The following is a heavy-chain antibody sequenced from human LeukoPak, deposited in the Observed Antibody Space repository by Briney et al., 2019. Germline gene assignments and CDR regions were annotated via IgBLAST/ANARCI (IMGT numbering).Heavy chain of an antibody. CDR1: GFTVSSTY. D-gene: IGHD2-21*01. J-gene: IGHJ4*02. CDR2: IKQDGNVK. V-gene: IGHV3-7*03. Sequence: PGGSLRLSCAASGFTVSSTYMSWVRQAPGKGLEWVANIKQDGNVKYYVDSVKGRFTISRDNAKNSLFLQMNSLRAEDTAVYYCARLGLPDYWGQGTLVTVSS. CDR3: ARLGLPDY.